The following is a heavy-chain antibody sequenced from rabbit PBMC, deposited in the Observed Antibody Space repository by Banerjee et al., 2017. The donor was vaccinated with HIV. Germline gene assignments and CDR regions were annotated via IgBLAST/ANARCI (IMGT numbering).Heavy chain of an antibody. CDR2: IYTSSGST. J-gene: IGHJ4*01. Sequence: QQQLEESGGGLVKPGGTLTLTCKASGIDFSSYYYMCWVRQAPGKGLELIACIYTSSGSTWYASWVNGRFTISRSTSLNTVDLKMTSLTAADTATYFCARGHYSIMLVMLVMVMPPYFNLWGPGTLVTVS. CDR1: GIDFSSYYY. V-gene: IGHV1S43*01. D-gene: IGHD6-1*01. CDR3: ARGHYSIMLVMLVMVMPPYFNL.